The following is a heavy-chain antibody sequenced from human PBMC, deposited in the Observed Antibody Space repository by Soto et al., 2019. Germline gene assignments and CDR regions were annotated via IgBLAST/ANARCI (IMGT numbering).Heavy chain of an antibody. CDR2: IHYSGRT. Sequence: SETLSLTCTVSGASISSRTYLWGWIRQPPGRGLEWIGSIHYSGRTYHNPSLKSRVTISADTSKNHFSLKLSAVTAADTAVYYCARYTPEKTGTSPFDYWGQGTLVTVSS. CDR1: GASISSRTYL. D-gene: IGHD1-7*01. J-gene: IGHJ4*02. V-gene: IGHV4-39*02. CDR3: ARYTPEKTGTSPFDY.